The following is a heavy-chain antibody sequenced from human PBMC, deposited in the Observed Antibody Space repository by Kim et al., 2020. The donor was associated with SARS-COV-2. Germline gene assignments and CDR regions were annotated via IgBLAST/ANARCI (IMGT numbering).Heavy chain of an antibody. CDR1: GYTFTGYY. V-gene: IGHV1-2*05. D-gene: IGHD3-10*01. J-gene: IGHJ4*02. CDR3: ARSGDYGSGSYLGY. CDR2: INPNSGGT. Sequence: ASVKVSCKASGYTFTGYYIHWVRQAPGQGLEWMGRINPNSGGTNYAQKFQGRVTMTRDTSINTAYMELSRLTSDDTVIYYCARSGDYGSGSYLGYWGQGTLVTVS.